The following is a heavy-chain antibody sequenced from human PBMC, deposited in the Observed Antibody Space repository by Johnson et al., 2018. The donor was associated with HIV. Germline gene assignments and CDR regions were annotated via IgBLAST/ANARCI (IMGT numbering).Heavy chain of an antibody. CDR2: ISYDGTNK. Sequence: QVQLVESGGGVVQPGRSLRLSCAASGFTFSNYGIHWVRQAPGKGLEWVAVISYDGTNKYYAESVKGRFTISRDNSKNTLFLQMNSLRAEDAAVYYCARGRGELLGGAFDIWGQGTMVTVSS. V-gene: IGHV3-30*19. CDR3: ARGRGELLGGAFDI. J-gene: IGHJ3*02. D-gene: IGHD1-26*01. CDR1: GFTFSNYG.